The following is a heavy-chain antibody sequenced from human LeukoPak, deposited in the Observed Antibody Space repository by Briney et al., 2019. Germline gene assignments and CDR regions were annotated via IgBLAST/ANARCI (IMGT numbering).Heavy chain of an antibody. J-gene: IGHJ4*02. Sequence: PGGSLRLSCAASGFTFSSYAMSWVRQAPGKGLEWVSGINWNGGSTGYADSVKGRFTISRDNAKNSLYLQMNSLRAEDTALYYCARGEACSSTSCYFSLVDYWGQGTLVTVSS. V-gene: IGHV3-20*04. CDR1: GFTFSSYA. CDR2: INWNGGST. D-gene: IGHD2-2*01. CDR3: ARGEACSSTSCYFSLVDY.